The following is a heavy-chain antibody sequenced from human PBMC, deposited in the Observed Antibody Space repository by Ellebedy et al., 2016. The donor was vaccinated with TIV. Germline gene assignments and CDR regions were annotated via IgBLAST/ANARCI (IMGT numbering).Heavy chain of an antibody. D-gene: IGHD3-10*01. CDR2: LNQDAYI. CDR1: GGSFSDHY. Sequence: MPSETLSLTCGVYGGSFSDHYWAWIRQSPGKGLEWIGELNQDAYIKYNPSLKSRATISAATSKKEISLKLTSVIDADTAVYYCARYGYDSGSYALESWGQGTLVTVSS. J-gene: IGHJ5*02. CDR3: ARYGYDSGSYALES. V-gene: IGHV4-34*01.